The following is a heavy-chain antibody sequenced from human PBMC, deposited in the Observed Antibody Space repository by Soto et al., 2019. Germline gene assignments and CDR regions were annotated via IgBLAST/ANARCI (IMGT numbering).Heavy chain of an antibody. CDR2: TYYRSKWCN. CDR3: ARERYGDYGRGTFDI. D-gene: IGHD4-17*01. Sequence: SQTLSLTCAISGDSVSSNSTAWNWIRQSPSRGLEWLGRTYYRSKWCNDYAVSVKSRIIINPDTSKNQFSLQLNSVTPEDTAVYYCARERYGDYGRGTFDIWGQGTMVTVSS. V-gene: IGHV6-1*01. CDR1: GDSVSSNSTA. J-gene: IGHJ3*02.